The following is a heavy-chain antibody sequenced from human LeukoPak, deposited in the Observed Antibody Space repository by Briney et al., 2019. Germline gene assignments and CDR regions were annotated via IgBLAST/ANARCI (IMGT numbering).Heavy chain of an antibody. CDR3: ARLACGGGSCYGDY. Sequence: AESLKISCKGSGYSFTNSWIGWVRQRPGKGLEWMGIIYPGDTDTRYSPSFQGQVTISADRSISTAYLQWSSLKASDTATYYCARLACGGGSCYGDYWGQGTLVTVSS. CDR2: IYPGDTDT. D-gene: IGHD2-15*01. CDR1: GYSFTNSW. J-gene: IGHJ4*02. V-gene: IGHV5-51*01.